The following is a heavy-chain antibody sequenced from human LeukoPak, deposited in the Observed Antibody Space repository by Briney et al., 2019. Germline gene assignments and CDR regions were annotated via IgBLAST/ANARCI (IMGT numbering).Heavy chain of an antibody. D-gene: IGHD2-15*01. CDR2: IIPIFGTV. V-gene: IGHV1-69*13. Sequence: ASVKVSCKASGGTFSSYAISWVRQAPGQGLEWMGGIIPIFGTVNYAQKFQGRVTITADESTSTAYMELSSLRSEDTAVYYCARVVVAATLVAPFDYWGQGTLVTVSS. CDR1: GGTFSSYA. CDR3: ARVVVAATLVAPFDY. J-gene: IGHJ4*02.